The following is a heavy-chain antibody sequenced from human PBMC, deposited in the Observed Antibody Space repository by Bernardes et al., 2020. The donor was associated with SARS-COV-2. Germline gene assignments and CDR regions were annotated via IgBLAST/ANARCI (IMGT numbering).Heavy chain of an antibody. CDR2: ISYSGTT. CDR3: ARGSTAYDSWSGYRGMYYFDY. D-gene: IGHD3-3*01. J-gene: IGHJ4*02. V-gene: IGHV4-59*01. CDR1: GGSISSYY. Sequence: SETLSLTCTVSGGSISSYYWTWIRQPPGKGLEWIGYISYSGTTNYNPSLNSRVSMPVDTSKNQFSLKLNSVTAADTAVYYCARGSTAYDSWSGYRGMYYFDYWGQGTLVTVSS.